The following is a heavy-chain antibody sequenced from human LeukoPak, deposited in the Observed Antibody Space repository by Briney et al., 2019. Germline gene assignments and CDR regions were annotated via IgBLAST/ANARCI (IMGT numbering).Heavy chain of an antibody. J-gene: IGHJ4*02. V-gene: IGHV5-51*01. CDR1: GYSFTTYW. CDR3: AGTHCGGDCYYSYFDY. D-gene: IGHD2-21*02. Sequence: GESLKISCKGSGYSFTTYWIGWVRQMPGKGLEWMGIIYPGDSDTRYSPSFQGQVTISADKSISTAYLQWSSLKASDAAMYYCAGTHCGGDCYYSYFDYWGQGTLVTVSS. CDR2: IYPGDSDT.